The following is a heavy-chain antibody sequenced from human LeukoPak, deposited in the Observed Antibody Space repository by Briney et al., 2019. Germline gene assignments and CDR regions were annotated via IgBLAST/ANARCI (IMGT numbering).Heavy chain of an antibody. CDR2: IGTVGDT. CDR1: GFTFSNHD. CDR3: ARGRTGDAYNRLTYYFDY. V-gene: IGHV3-13*01. J-gene: IGHJ4*02. D-gene: IGHD5-24*01. Sequence: PGGSLRLSCAASGFTFSNHDMHWVRQATGKGLEWVSSIGTVGDTYYSDSVKGRFTISRENAKNSWNLQMSSLRAGDTAVYYCARGRTGDAYNRLTYYFDYWGQGTLVTVSS.